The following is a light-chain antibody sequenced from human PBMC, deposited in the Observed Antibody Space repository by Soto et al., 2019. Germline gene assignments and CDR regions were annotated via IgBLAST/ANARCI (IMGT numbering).Light chain of an antibody. Sequence: QSALTQPASVSGSPGQSITISCIGTSSDVGSYNLVSWYQQHPGNAPKVLIYEVSERPSGVSHRFSGSKSGNTASLTISGLQAEDEAEYYCGSYAGSRTHVLFGGGTQLTVL. CDR3: GSYAGSRTHVL. CDR1: SSDVGSYNL. CDR2: EVS. V-gene: IGLV2-23*02. J-gene: IGLJ2*01.